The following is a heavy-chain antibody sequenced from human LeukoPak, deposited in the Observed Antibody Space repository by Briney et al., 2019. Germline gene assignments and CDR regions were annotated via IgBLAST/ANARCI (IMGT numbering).Heavy chain of an antibody. CDR1: GYTFTSYY. CDR2: INPNSGGT. D-gene: IGHD6-13*01. J-gene: IGHJ4*02. V-gene: IGHV1-2*04. CDR3: ARGGSSSWYLTDAYFDY. Sequence: GASVKVSCKASGYTFTSYYMHWVRQAPGQGLEWMGWINPNSGGTNYAQKFQGWVTMTRDTSISTAYMELSRLRSDDTAVYYCARGGSSSWYLTDAYFDYWGRGTLVTVSS.